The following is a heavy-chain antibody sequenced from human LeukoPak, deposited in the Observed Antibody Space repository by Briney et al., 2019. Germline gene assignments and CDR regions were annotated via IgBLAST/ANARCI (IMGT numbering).Heavy chain of an antibody. V-gene: IGHV4-59*08. D-gene: IGHD4-17*01. CDR3: ARRGGDYELDY. CDR2: IYYSGST. Sequence: TSETLSLTCAVYGGSFSGYYWSWIRQPPGRGLEWIGYIYYSGSTNYNPSLKSRVTISVDTSKNQFSLKLSSVTAADTAVYYCARRGGDYELDYWGQGTLVTVSS. CDR1: GGSFSGYY. J-gene: IGHJ4*02.